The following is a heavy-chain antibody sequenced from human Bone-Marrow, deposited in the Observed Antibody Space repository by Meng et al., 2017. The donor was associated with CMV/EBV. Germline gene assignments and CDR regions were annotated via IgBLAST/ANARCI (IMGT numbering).Heavy chain of an antibody. J-gene: IGHJ4*02. V-gene: IGHV3-11*01. D-gene: IGHD6-25*01. Sequence: GESLKISCAASGFTFSDYYMSWIRQAPGKGLEWVSYISSSGSTIYYADSVKGRFTISRDNAKNSLYLQMNSRRAEDTAVYYCARDGAATGLDYWGQGTLVTFSS. CDR1: GFTFSDYY. CDR3: ARDGAATGLDY. CDR2: ISSSGSTI.